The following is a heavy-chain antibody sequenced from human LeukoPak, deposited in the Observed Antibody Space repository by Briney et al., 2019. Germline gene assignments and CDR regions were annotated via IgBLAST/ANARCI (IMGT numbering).Heavy chain of an antibody. CDR2: IYYSGST. Sequence: SETLSLTCTVSGGSISSSNFYWGWIRQPPGKGLEWIGSIYYSGSTYYNPSLKSRVTISVDTSKNQFSLKLSSVTAADTAVYYCARGAILDYWGQGTLVTVSS. J-gene: IGHJ4*02. CDR3: ARGAILDY. V-gene: IGHV4-39*07. CDR1: GGSISSSNFY.